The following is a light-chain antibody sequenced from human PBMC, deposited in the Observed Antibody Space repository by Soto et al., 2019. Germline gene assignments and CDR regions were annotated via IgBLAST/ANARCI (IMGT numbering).Light chain of an antibody. CDR2: RNN. V-gene: IGLV1-47*01. CDR1: SSNIGFDY. J-gene: IGLJ3*02. CDR3: AARDDTLNVV. Sequence: QSVLTQPPSASETPGQRVTISCSGSSSNIGFDYVDWYQHVPGAAPKLLIYRNNLRPPGVPDRFSGSKSGTSASLAISGLRTDDEADYYCAARDDTLNVVFGGGTKLTVL.